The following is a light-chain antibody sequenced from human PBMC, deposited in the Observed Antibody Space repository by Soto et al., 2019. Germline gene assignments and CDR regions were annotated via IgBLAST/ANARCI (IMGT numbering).Light chain of an antibody. CDR2: GAT. CDR1: QSVSGS. Sequence: IVLTQSPAILSLSPVEKATLSCRASQSVSGSLGWYQQKPGQAPSLIIYGATSRATGVPDRFSGSGSGNDFTLTINRLEPEDFAVYYCHQYWSTPVTVGQGTEVDI. J-gene: IGKJ1*01. V-gene: IGKV3-20*01. CDR3: HQYWSTPVT.